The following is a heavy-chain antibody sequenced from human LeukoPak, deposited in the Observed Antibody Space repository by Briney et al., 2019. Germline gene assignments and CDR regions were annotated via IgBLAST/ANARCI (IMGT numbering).Heavy chain of an antibody. V-gene: IGHV1-18*01. Sequence: GSVKVSCKSSGYTFTTYGITRVRQAPGQGLEWMGWISTDNGDTNYAQKLQGRVTMTTDTSTSTAYMELRSLRSDDTAVYYCAREGLGELTLDCWGQGTLVTVSS. D-gene: IGHD3-16*01. CDR2: ISTDNGDT. CDR1: GYTFTTYG. CDR3: AREGLGELTLDC. J-gene: IGHJ4*02.